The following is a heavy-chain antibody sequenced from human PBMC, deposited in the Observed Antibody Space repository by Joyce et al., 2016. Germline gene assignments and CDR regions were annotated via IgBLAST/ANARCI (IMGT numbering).Heavy chain of an antibody. D-gene: IGHD5/OR15-5a*01. V-gene: IGHV5-51*01. CDR2: IFPGDSDT. Sequence: EVQLGQSGAEVKKSGESLRISCKASGYRFNDFWIGWVRQMPGKGLEWRGRIFPGDSDTEYSPSFESQDEIAADTSKRVAYLQWSSLKASDTAMYYCGRSVRGGGYFEFWGQGTRVTVSS. CDR3: GRSVRGGGYFEF. J-gene: IGHJ4*02. CDR1: GYRFNDFW.